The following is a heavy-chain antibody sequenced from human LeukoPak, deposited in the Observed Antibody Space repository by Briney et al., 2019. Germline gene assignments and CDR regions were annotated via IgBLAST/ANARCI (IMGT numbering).Heavy chain of an antibody. CDR1: GFTFRSYE. CDR2: ISDVGTTQ. V-gene: IGHV3-48*03. J-gene: IGHJ3*02. D-gene: IGHD2-21*02. CDR3: ARDRSKVTAYDDALDI. Sequence: GGSLRLSCAASGFTFRSYELNWVRQAPGKGLDWVSYISDVGTTQHYADSVKGRFIISRDNAKNSLYLQMNSLTTEDTAVYYCARDRSKVTAYDDALDIWGQGTMVIVSS.